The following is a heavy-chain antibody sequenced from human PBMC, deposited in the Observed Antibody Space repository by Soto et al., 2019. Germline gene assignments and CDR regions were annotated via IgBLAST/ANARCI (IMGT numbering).Heavy chain of an antibody. CDR3: ARRIVATETFEY. Sequence: PSETLSLTCTVSGGSISSYYWSWIRQPPGRGLEWIGFIYYAGSTKYNPSLNSRVTISVDTSKNQFSLTVTSVTAADTAVYYCARRIVATETFEYWGQGTLVTVSS. V-gene: IGHV4-59*08. CDR2: IYYAGST. J-gene: IGHJ4*02. CDR1: GGSISSYY. D-gene: IGHD5-12*01.